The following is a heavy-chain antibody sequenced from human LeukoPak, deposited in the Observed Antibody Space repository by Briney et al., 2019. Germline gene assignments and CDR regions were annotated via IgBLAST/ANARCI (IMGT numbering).Heavy chain of an antibody. CDR2: IRGNGFTT. V-gene: IGHV3-23*01. D-gene: IGHD2-2*01. Sequence: GGSLRLSCAASGFTFSGSVMNWVRQAPGKGLEWVSGIRGNGFTTYYADSVKGRFTISRDNSKNTLYLQMHSLRAEDTAIYYCASRLTSAAFDYWGQGTLVTVSS. CDR3: ASRLTSAAFDY. CDR1: GFTFSGSV. J-gene: IGHJ4*02.